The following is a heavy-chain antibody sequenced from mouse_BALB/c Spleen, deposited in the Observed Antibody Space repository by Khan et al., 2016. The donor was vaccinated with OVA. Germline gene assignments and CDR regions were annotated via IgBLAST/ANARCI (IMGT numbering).Heavy chain of an antibody. CDR2: ISYSGNT. CDR3: ARVYGGDFDY. Sequence: EVKLLESGPGLVKPSQSLSLTYTVTGYSITSDYAWNWIRQFPENKLEWMGYISYSGNTNYNPSLKSRISITRDTSKNQFFLQLNSVTTEDTATYYCARVYGGDFDYWGQGTTLTVSS. V-gene: IGHV3-2*02. CDR1: GYSITSDYA. J-gene: IGHJ2*01. D-gene: IGHD2-10*02.